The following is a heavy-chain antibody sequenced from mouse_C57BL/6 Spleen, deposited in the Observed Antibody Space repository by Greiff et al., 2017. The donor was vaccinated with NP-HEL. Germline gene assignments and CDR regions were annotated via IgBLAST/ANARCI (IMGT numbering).Heavy chain of an antibody. CDR3: ASESNDVRDY. CDR1: GFNIKDYY. J-gene: IGHJ2*01. CDR2: IDPEDGDT. Sequence: EVQLQQSGAELVKPGASVKLSCTASGFNIKDYYMHWVKQRPEQGLEWIGRIDPEDGDTKYAPKFQGKATITADTSSNTAYLQLSSLTSEDTAVYYCASESNDVRDYWGQGTTLTVSS. V-gene: IGHV14-2*01. D-gene: IGHD2-12*01.